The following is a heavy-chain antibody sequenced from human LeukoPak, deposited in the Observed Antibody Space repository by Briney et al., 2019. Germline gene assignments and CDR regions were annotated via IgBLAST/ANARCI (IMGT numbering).Heavy chain of an antibody. CDR2: ISYDGSDK. Sequence: GGSLRLSCVASGFTFSSYGIHWVRQAPGKGLEWVTLISYDGSDKYYADSVKGRFSISRDNSKNTLYLQMNSLRPEDTAVYYCAKGSIATRRDGLWGERNDGPRNYYFDYWGQGTLVTVSS. J-gene: IGHJ4*02. D-gene: IGHD6-6*01. V-gene: IGHV3-30*18. CDR1: GFTFSSYG. CDR3: AKGSIATRRDGLWGERNDGPRNYYFDY.